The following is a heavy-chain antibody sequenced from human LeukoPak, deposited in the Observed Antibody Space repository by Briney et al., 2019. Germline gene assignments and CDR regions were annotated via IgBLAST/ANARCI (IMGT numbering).Heavy chain of an antibody. CDR1: GYTLISYA. CDR2: ITAYNGYT. J-gene: IGHJ3*02. V-gene: IGHV1-18*01. Sequence: ASVKVSCKASGYTLISYAISWVRRAPGQGLEWMGWITAYNGYTTYAQKLQGRVTMTTDTSTNTAYMELRSLKSDDTAVYYCARELSAAGRWGAFDIWGQGTTVTVSS. D-gene: IGHD6-13*01. CDR3: ARELSAAGRWGAFDI.